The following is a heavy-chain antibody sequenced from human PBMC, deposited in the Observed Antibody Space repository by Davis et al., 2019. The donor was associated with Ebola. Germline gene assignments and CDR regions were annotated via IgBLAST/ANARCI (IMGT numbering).Heavy chain of an antibody. Sequence: MPSETLSLTCTVSGGSISSSSYYWGWIRQPPGEGLEWIGSIYYSGSTYYNPSPKSRVTISVHTSKNQFSLKLSSVTAADTAVYYCARQYRNSIAAILAAEGGMDVWGQGTTVTVSS. CDR1: GGSISSSSYY. CDR2: IYYSGST. CDR3: ARQYRNSIAAILAAEGGMDV. D-gene: IGHD6-13*01. V-gene: IGHV4-39*01. J-gene: IGHJ6*02.